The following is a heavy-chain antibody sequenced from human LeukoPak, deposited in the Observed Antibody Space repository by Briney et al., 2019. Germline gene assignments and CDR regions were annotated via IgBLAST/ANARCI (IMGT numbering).Heavy chain of an antibody. J-gene: IGHJ6*03. D-gene: IGHD3-16*02. CDR3: ARGPYSDYVWGSYRHPPYYYYYYMDV. CDR2: IIPIFGTA. V-gene: IGHV1-69*15. CDR1: GGTFSSYA. Sequence: SVKVSCKASGGTFSSYAISWVRQAPGLGLEWMGRIIPIFGTANYAQTFQGRVTITADESTSTAYMELSSLRSEDTAVYYCARGPYSDYVWGSYRHPPYYYYYYMDVWGKGTTVTVSS.